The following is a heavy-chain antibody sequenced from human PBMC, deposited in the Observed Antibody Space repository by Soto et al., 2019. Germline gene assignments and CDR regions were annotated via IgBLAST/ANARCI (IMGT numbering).Heavy chain of an antibody. Sequence: GGSLRLSCAASGFTFSSYAMSWVRQAPGKGLEWVSAISGSGGSTYYADSVKGRFTISRDNSKNTLYLQMNSLRAEDTAVYYCAKEGRAYSGSYEGSDAFDIWGQGTMVTVSS. J-gene: IGHJ3*02. D-gene: IGHD1-26*01. CDR3: AKEGRAYSGSYEGSDAFDI. V-gene: IGHV3-23*01. CDR2: ISGSGGST. CDR1: GFTFSSYA.